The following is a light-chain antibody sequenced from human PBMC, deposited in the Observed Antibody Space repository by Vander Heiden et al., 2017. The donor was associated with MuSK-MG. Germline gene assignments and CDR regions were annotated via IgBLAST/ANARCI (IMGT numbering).Light chain of an antibody. CDR3: QSYDSSLSVV. V-gene: IGLV1-40*01. J-gene: IGLJ2*01. CDR1: SSNIGAGYD. CDR2: GNS. Sequence: QSVPTQPPSVSGAPGQRVTISCTGSSSNIGAGYDVHWYQQLPGTAPKLLIYGNSKRPSGVPDRFSGSKSGTSASLAITGLQAEEEADYYCQSYDSSLSVVFGGGTKLTVL.